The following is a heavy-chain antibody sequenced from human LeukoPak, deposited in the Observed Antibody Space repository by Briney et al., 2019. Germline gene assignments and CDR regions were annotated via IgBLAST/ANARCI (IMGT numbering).Heavy chain of an antibody. CDR3: ARGLRFLEWLSPFDY. J-gene: IGHJ4*02. D-gene: IGHD3-3*01. V-gene: IGHV1-2*02. CDR1: GDTFSSFG. Sequence: ASVKVSCKASGDTFSSFGISWVRQAPGQGLEWMGWINPNSGGTNYAQKFQGRVTMTRDTSISTAYMELSRLRSDDTAVYYCARGLRFLEWLSPFDYWGQGTLVTVSS. CDR2: INPNSGGT.